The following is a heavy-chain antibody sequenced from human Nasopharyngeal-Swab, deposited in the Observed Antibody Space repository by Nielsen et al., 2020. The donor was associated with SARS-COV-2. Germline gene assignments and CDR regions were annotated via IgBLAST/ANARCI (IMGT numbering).Heavy chain of an antibody. CDR3: ARGSLRRYCSSTSCYASSWFDP. D-gene: IGHD2-2*01. CDR2: INHSGST. Sequence: WIRQPPGKGLEWIGEINHSGSTNYNPSLKSRVTISVDTSKNQFSLKLSSVTAADTAVYYCARGSLRRYCSSTSCYASSWFDPWGRGTLVTVSS. V-gene: IGHV4-34*01. J-gene: IGHJ5*02.